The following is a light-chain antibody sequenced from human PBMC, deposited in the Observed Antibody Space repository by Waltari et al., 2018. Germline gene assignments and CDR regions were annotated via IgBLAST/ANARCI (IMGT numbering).Light chain of an antibody. CDR1: SSNLGAGYD. CDR2: GNT. CDR3: QSFDSSLSASV. J-gene: IGLJ3*02. V-gene: IGLV1-40*01. Sequence: QSVLTQPPSMSGAPGQKVTIPCTGGSSNLGAGYDVHWYQQFPGTAPNLLIFGNTNRPAGVPGRFSGSRSGTSASLAIAGLQSEDEAVYYCQSFDSSLSASVFGGGTKLTVL.